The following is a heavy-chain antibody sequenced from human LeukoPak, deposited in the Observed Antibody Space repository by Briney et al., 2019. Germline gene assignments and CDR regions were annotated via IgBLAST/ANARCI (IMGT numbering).Heavy chain of an antibody. Sequence: GGSLRLSCTSSGFTFGDYAMSWFRQAPGKGLEWVAFIRGKAYGGTTEYAASVKGRFIISRDDSKSIAYLRMNSLKTEDTAVYYCTKYSGRIDYWGQGTLVTVSS. CDR2: IRGKAYGGTT. CDR1: GFTFGDYA. D-gene: IGHD5-18*01. CDR3: TKYSGRIDY. J-gene: IGHJ4*02. V-gene: IGHV3-49*03.